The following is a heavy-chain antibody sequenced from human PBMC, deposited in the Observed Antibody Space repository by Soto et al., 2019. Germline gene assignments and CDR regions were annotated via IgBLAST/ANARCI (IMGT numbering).Heavy chain of an antibody. CDR3: ARLSYDILTGYPNYYYYYMDV. Sequence: SETLSLTCTVSGGSISSSSYYWGWIRQPPGKGLEWIGSIYYSGGTYYNPSLKSRVTISVDTSKNQFSLKLSSVTAADTAVYYCARLSYDILTGYPNYYYYYMDVWGKGTTVTVSS. J-gene: IGHJ6*03. D-gene: IGHD3-9*01. CDR1: GGSISSSSYY. V-gene: IGHV4-39*01. CDR2: IYYSGGT.